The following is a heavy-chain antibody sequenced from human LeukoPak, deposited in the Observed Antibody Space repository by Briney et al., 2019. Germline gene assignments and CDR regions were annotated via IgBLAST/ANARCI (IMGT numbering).Heavy chain of an antibody. CDR3: AKDRAWTATFDY. CDR2: ISYDGSNK. D-gene: IGHD3/OR15-3a*01. Sequence: GRSLRLSCAASGFTVSSYGMHWVRQAPGKGLEWVAVISYDGSNKYYADSVKGRFTISRDNSKNTLYLQMNSLRAEDTAVYYCAKDRAWTATFDYWGQGPLVTVSS. CDR1: GFTVSSYG. J-gene: IGHJ4*02. V-gene: IGHV3-30*18.